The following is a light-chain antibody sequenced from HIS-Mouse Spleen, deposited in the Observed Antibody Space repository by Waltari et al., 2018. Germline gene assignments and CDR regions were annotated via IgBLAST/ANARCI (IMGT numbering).Light chain of an antibody. CDR2: GNG. Sequence: QSVLTQPPSVSGAPGQRVTISCTGSSSNIGAGYDVHWYQQLPGTAPKLLIYGNGNRPAGVPDRFSGSKSGTSASLAITWLQAEDEADYYCQSYDSSLSGYVFGTGTKVTVL. J-gene: IGLJ1*01. CDR1: SSNIGAGYD. V-gene: IGLV1-40*01. CDR3: QSYDSSLSGYV.